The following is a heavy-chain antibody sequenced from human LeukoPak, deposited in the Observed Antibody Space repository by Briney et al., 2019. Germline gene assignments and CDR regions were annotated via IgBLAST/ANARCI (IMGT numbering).Heavy chain of an antibody. CDR3: ARDQVELCSSGSCYVIDN. Sequence: GGSLRLSCAASGFTLDIYAMHWVRQALGRGVEWVAVMSYDVSNKYYADSVKGRFTISRDNSRNTLHIQMSSLRVADTAVYYCARDQVELCSSGSCYVIDNWGPGTLVAVSS. D-gene: IGHD2-15*01. V-gene: IGHV3-30*04. CDR1: GFTLDIYA. CDR2: MSYDVSNK. J-gene: IGHJ4*02.